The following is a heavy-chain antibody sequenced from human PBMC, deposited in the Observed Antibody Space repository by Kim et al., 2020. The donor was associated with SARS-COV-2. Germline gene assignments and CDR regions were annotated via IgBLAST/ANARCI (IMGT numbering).Heavy chain of an antibody. V-gene: IGHV6-1*01. D-gene: IGHD6-19*01. CDR1: GDSVSSNSAA. J-gene: IGHJ5*02. CDR3: ARDTAAAGINYPGIAVAAKFDP. Sequence: SQTLSLTCAISGDSVSSNSAAWNWIRQSPSRGLEWLGRTYYRSKWYNDYAVSVKSRITINPDTSKNQFSLQLNSVTPEDTAVYYCARDTAAAGINYPGIAVAAKFDPWGQGTLVTVSS. CDR2: TYYRSKWYN.